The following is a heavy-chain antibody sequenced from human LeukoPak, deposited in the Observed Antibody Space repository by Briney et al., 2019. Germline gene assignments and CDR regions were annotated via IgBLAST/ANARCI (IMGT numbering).Heavy chain of an antibody. CDR1: GGSISSYY. D-gene: IGHD3-10*01. CDR2: IYYSGST. CDR3: ARVKDRPAGGWFDP. J-gene: IGHJ5*02. Sequence: SETLSLTXTVSGGSISSYYWSWIRQPPGKGLEWIGYIYYSGSTNYNPSLKSRVTISVDTSKNQFSLKLSSVTAADTAVYYCARVKDRPAGGWFDPWGQGTLVTVSS. V-gene: IGHV4-59*01.